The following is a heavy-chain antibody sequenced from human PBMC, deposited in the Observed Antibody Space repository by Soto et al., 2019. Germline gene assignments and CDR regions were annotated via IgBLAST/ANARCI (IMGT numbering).Heavy chain of an antibody. J-gene: IGHJ6*02. V-gene: IGHV1-46*01. Sequence: QVQLVQSGAEVKKPGASVKVSCKASGYTFTSYYMHWVRLAAGQGLEWMGIINPDGGGTSYAQEFQGRVIMTRDTSTSTVYKEMSSLRSEDTAVYYCAVGGNYLSMDVWGQGTTVTVSS. CDR1: GYTFTSYY. CDR3: AVGGNYLSMDV. D-gene: IGHD4-4*01. CDR2: INPDGGGT.